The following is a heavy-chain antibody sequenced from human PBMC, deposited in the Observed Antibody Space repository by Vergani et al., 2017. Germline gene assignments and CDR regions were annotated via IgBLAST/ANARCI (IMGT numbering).Heavy chain of an antibody. CDR2: IYYSGST. Sequence: QVQLQESGPGLVKPSETLSLTCTVSGGSISSHYWSWIRQPPGKGLEWIGYIYYSGSTYYNPSLKSRVTISVDTSKNQFSLKLSSVTAADTAVYYCARGSSRSGPCDYWGQGTLVTVSS. D-gene: IGHD3-10*01. V-gene: IGHV4-59*08. CDR1: GGSISSHY. J-gene: IGHJ4*02. CDR3: ARGSSRSGPCDY.